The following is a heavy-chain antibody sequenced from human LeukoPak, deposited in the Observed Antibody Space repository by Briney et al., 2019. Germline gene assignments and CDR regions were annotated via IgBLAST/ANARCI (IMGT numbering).Heavy chain of an antibody. CDR1: GYTFTSYG. Sequence: ASVKVSCKASGYTFTSYGIGWVRQAPGQGLEWMGWISAYNGNTNYAQKLQGRVTMTTDTSTSTAYMELRSLRSDDTAVYYCARPALPYYYDSSGPGDYWGQGTLVTVSS. CDR3: ARPALPYYYDSSGPGDY. V-gene: IGHV1-18*01. CDR2: ISAYNGNT. D-gene: IGHD3-22*01. J-gene: IGHJ4*02.